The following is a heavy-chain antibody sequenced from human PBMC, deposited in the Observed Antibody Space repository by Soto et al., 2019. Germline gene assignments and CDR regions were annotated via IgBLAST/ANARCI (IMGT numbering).Heavy chain of an antibody. V-gene: IGHV4-4*07. D-gene: IGHD3-3*01. CDR3: ARGQRFSDWFDP. CDR2: IYSSGST. J-gene: IGHJ5*02. Sequence: AETLSLTCTVTGGTISGYYWTWIRQSAGGGLEWIGRIYSSGSTNYNPSLKSRVTISLDTSMNHFSLRLSSVTAADTAVYYCARGQRFSDWFDPWGQGTLVTVSS. CDR1: GGTISGYY.